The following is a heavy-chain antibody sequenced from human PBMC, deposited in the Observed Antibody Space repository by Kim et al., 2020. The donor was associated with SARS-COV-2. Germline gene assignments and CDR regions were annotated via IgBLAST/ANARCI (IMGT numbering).Heavy chain of an antibody. CDR3: TRAGLWNPWDFDY. CDR1: GYTFTDYN. D-gene: IGHD1-1*01. CDR2: INPNSGVT. Sequence: ASVKVSCKASGYTFTDYNMHWVRQAPGQGLEWMGRINPNSGVTNYAQNFQGRVTLTRDTSTTTAYMELNTLRSDDTAVYYCTRAGLWNPWDFDYWGQGTLVTVSS. V-gene: IGHV1-2*06. J-gene: IGHJ4*02.